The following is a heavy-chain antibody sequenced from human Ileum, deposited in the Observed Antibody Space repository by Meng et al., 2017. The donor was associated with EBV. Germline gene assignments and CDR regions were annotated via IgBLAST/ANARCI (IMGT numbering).Heavy chain of an antibody. J-gene: IGHJ4*02. CDR1: GCSISSSNW. V-gene: IGHV4-4*02. CDR3: ARESYSDSSGYYSLDY. CDR2: IHHTENT. Sequence: QVRLQGSVRGLCAPYGSLSLAGAVSGCSISSSNWWNWVRQAPRKGLEWIGEIHHTENTNYNPSLKSRVTISVDKSKNQFSLKLSSVTAAYTAVYYCARESYSDSSGYYSLDYWGQGSLVTVSS. D-gene: IGHD3-22*01.